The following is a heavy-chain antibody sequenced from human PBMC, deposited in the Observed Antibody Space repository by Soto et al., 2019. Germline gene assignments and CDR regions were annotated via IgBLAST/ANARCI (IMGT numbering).Heavy chain of an antibody. V-gene: IGHV3-23*01. J-gene: IGHJ6*02. CDR3: AKSAASEDDYFYYGLDV. D-gene: IGHD6-25*01. CDR2: ISGSGGST. CDR1: GFTFSTHA. Sequence: VGSLRLSCAASGFTFSTHAMSWVREAPGKGLEWVSAISGSGGSTYYADSVKGRFTTSRDNSKNTLYLQMNSLRAEDTAVYYCAKSAASEDDYFYYGLDVWGQGTTVTVSS.